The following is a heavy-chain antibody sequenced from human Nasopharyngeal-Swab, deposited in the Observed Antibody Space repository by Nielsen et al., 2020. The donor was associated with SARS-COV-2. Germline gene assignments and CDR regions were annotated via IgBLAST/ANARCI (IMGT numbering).Heavy chain of an antibody. CDR3: AREGSYYYYGMDV. J-gene: IGHJ6*02. CDR1: GGSISSSSYY. Sequence: SETLSLTCTVSGGSISSSSYYWGWIRQPPGKGLEWIGRIYTSGSTNYNPSLKSRVTISVDTSKNQFSLKLSSVTAADTAVYYCAREGSYYYYGMDVWGQGTTVTVSS. V-gene: IGHV4-39*07. CDR2: IYTSGST. D-gene: IGHD6-19*01.